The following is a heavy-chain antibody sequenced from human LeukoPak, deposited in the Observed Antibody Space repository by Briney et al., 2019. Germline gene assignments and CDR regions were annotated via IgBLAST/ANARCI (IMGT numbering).Heavy chain of an antibody. CDR1: GFTFSSYW. CDR3: ARAFYYYYMDV. Sequence: GGSLRLSCAASGFTFSSYWMSWVRQAPGKGLEWVANIKQDGSEKYYVDSVKGRFTTSRDNAKNSLYLQMNSLRAEDTAVYYCARAFYYYYMDVWGKGTTVTVSS. CDR2: IKQDGSEK. J-gene: IGHJ6*03. V-gene: IGHV3-7*01.